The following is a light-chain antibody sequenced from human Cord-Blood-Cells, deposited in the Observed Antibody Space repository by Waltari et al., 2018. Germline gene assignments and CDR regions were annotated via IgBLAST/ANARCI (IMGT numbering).Light chain of an antibody. CDR2: EVS. V-gene: IGLV2-8*01. CDR3: SSDAGSNNLV. J-gene: IGLJ2*01. CDR1: SSDVGGYNS. Sequence: QSALTQPPSASGSPGQSVTIPCPGTSSDVGGYNSVSWYQQHPGKAPKPMIYEVSTRPAGLPDRFSGSKSGNTTALTVSGLQAEDEADYYCSSDAGSNNLVFGGGTKLTVL.